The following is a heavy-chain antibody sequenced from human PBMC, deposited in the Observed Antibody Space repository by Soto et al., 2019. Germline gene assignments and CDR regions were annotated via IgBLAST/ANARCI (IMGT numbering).Heavy chain of an antibody. D-gene: IGHD3-22*01. Sequence: EVQLVQSGAEVKKPGESLKISCKGSGYNFANYWIGWVRQMPGKGLEWMGIIYPGDSDTKYSPSLQGQVTISADKSINTAYLQWYSLKASDTAIYYCAREGSSGYGWFDSWGQGTLVTVSS. CDR3: AREGSSGYGWFDS. V-gene: IGHV5-51*01. CDR1: GYNFANYW. J-gene: IGHJ5*01. CDR2: IYPGDSDT.